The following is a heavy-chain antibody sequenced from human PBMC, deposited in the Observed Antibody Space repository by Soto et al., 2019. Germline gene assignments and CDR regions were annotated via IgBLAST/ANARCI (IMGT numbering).Heavy chain of an antibody. Sequence: QVQLVESGGGVVQPGRSLRLSCAASGFTFSSYAMHWVRQAPGKGLEWVAVISYDGSNKYYADSVKGRFTISRDNSKNTLYLQMNSLRAEDTAVYYCARGHEGNYDSSGYYLWGQGTLVTVSS. CDR2: ISYDGSNK. J-gene: IGHJ4*02. CDR3: ARGHEGNYDSSGYYL. V-gene: IGHV3-30-3*01. D-gene: IGHD3-22*01. CDR1: GFTFSSYA.